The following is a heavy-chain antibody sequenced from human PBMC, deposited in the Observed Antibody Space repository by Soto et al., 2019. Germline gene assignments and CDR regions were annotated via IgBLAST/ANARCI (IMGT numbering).Heavy chain of an antibody. V-gene: IGHV3-66*01. Sequence: GGSLRLSCAASGFTVSSNYMSWVRQAPGKGLEWVSVIYSAGSTYYADSVKGRFTISRDNSKNTLYLQMNSLRAEDTAVYYCARDLASSNDYWGQGTLVTVSS. CDR3: ARDLASSNDY. CDR1: GFTVSSNY. J-gene: IGHJ4*02. CDR2: IYSAGST. D-gene: IGHD6-13*01.